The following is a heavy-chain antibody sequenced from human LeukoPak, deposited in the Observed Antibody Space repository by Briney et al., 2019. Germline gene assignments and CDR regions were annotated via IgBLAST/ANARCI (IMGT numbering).Heavy chain of an antibody. CDR3: VSGRYYFDY. D-gene: IGHD3-10*01. CDR2: VKEDGSHK. J-gene: IGHJ4*02. V-gene: IGHV3-7*01. CDR1: GFTFSNSW. Sequence: GGSLRLSCAASGFTFSNSWMTWVRQAPGKGLEWVANVKEDGSHKDYLDSVKGRFTISRDNAKNSLYLQMNSLRAEDTAVYYCVSGRYYFDYWGQGTLVTVSS.